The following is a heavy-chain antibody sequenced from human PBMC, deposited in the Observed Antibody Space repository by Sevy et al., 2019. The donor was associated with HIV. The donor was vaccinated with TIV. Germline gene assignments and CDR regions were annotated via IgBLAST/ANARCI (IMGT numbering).Heavy chain of an antibody. D-gene: IGHD2-21*02. Sequence: GASLRLSCAASGFVFEDYGMNWVRQAPGKGLECVSGINWNGGSTGYADSVKGRFTISRDNAKNSLYLQMNSLRAEDTAIYYCARARSCGGACYYFDTWGQGALVTVSS. CDR1: GFVFEDYG. CDR3: ARARSCGGACYYFDT. V-gene: IGHV3-20*04. CDR2: INWNGGST. J-gene: IGHJ4*02.